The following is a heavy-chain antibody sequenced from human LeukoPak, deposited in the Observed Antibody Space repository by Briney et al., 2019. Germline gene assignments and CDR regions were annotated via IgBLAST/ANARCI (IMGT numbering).Heavy chain of an antibody. CDR1: GFTFSSYA. V-gene: IGHV3-23*01. J-gene: IGHJ4*02. CDR2: ISGSGGST. Sequence: GGSLRRYCAASGFTFSSYAMSWVRQAPGKGLEWVSAISGSGGSTYYADSVKGRFTISRDNSKNTLYLQMNSLRAEDTAVYYCAKDQVGFWSGYAYWGQGTLVTVSS. CDR3: AKDQVGFWSGYAY. D-gene: IGHD3-3*01.